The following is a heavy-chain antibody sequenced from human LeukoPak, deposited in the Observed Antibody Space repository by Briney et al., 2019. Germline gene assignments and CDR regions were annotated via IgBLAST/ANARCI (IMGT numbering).Heavy chain of an antibody. V-gene: IGHV1-18*01. CDR1: GYTFTSYG. J-gene: IGHJ5*02. D-gene: IGHD2-15*01. CDR2: ISAYNGNT. CDR3: AREGDVVADVNWFDP. Sequence: PGASVKVSCKASGYTFTSYGISWVRQAPGQGLEWMGWISAYNGNTNYAQKLQGRVTMTRNTSISTAYMELSSLRSEDTAVYYCAREGDVVADVNWFDPWGQGTLVTVSS.